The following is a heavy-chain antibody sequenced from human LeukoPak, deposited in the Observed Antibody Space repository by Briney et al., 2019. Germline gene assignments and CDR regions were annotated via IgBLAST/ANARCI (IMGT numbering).Heavy chain of an antibody. CDR3: AAVGYFDWLLSFDY. V-gene: IGHV4-39*01. J-gene: IGHJ4*02. CDR1: GGSISSSSYY. CDR2: VDYSGRT. Sequence: PSETLSLTCTVSGGSISSSSYYWGWIRQPPGKELQGIASVDYSGRTNYSPSLKSRVTISVDTSEKQFSLQLNSVTAADTAVYYCAAVGYFDWLLSFDYWGQGTLVTVSS. D-gene: IGHD3-9*01.